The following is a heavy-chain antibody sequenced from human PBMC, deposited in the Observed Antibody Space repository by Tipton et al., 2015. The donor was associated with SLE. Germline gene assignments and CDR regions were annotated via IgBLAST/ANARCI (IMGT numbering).Heavy chain of an antibody. CDR1: GFTFSSYA. V-gene: IGHV3-23*01. D-gene: IGHD3-22*01. Sequence: SLRLSCAASGFTFSSYAMSWVRQAPGKGLEWVSAISGSGGSTYYADSGKGRFTISRDNSKNTLYLQMNSLRAEDTAVYYCAKDAGGDYYDSSGYSFFDYWGQGTLVTVSS. J-gene: IGHJ4*02. CDR2: ISGSGGST. CDR3: AKDAGGDYYDSSGYSFFDY.